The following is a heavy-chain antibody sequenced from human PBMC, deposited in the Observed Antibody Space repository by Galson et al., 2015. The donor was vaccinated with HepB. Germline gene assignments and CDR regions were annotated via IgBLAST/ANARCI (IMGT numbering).Heavy chain of an antibody. CDR2: IIPIFGTA. V-gene: IGHV1-69*13. J-gene: IGHJ6*03. CDR3: ARGLRGYSGYDYAYYYYYYMDV. D-gene: IGHD5-12*01. Sequence: SVKVSCKASGGTFSSYAISWVRQAPGQGLEWMGGIIPIFGTANYAQKFQGRVTITADESTSTAYMELSSLRSEDTAVYYCARGLRGYSGYDYAYYYYYYMDVWGKGTTVTVSS. CDR1: GGTFSSYA.